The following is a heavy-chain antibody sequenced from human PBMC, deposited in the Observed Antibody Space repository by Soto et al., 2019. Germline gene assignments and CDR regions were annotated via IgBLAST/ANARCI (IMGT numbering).Heavy chain of an antibody. CDR3: AKDVVRTLARIVGATCSFDN. J-gene: IGHJ4*02. CDR2: ISGSGGST. V-gene: IGHV3-23*01. CDR1: GFTFSSYA. Sequence: GGSLRLSCAASGFTFSSYAMSWVRQAPGKGLEWVSAISGSGGSTYYADSVKGRFTISRDNSKNTLYLQMNSLRAEETAVYYCAKDVVRTLARIVGATCSFDNWGQGTLVTVSS. D-gene: IGHD1-26*01.